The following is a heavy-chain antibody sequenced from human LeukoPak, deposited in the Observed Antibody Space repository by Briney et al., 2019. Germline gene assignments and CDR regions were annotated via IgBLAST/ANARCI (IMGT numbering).Heavy chain of an antibody. D-gene: IGHD5-18*01. Sequence: PSETLSLTCTVSGGSISSSNYYWGWIRQPPGKGLEWIGSIYYSGSTYYNPPLKSRVTISVDTSKNQFSLRLSSVTAADTAVYYCARASPGRGYSYGYGYYYYGMDVWGQGTTVTVSS. CDR1: GGSISSSNYY. CDR3: ARASPGRGYSYGYGYYYYGMDV. V-gene: IGHV4-39*01. J-gene: IGHJ6*02. CDR2: IYYSGST.